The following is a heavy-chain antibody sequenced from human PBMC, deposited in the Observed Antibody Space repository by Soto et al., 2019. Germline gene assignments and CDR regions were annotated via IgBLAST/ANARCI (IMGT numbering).Heavy chain of an antibody. CDR1: GFSLSTSGVG. CDR2: IYWDDDK. CDR3: AHRAVDSGSYWDGGYFDY. Sequence: QITLKESGPTRVKPTQTLTLTCTFSGFSLSTSGVGVGWIRQPPGKALEWLALIYWDDDKRYSPSLKTRLTSTKDTSTHPVVLTMTDMDPVDTAPYYCAHRAVDSGSYWDGGYFDYWGQGALVTISS. J-gene: IGHJ4*02. D-gene: IGHD1-26*01. V-gene: IGHV2-5*02.